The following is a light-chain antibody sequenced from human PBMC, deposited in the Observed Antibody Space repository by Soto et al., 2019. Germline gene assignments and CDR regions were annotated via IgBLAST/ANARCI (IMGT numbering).Light chain of an antibody. J-gene: IGLJ2*01. Sequence: QSALTQPRSVSGSPGHSVTISCFGTSSDIGSYNAVSWYQQHPGKAPKLIIFDVFERPSGVPDRFSGSKSGNSASLTISGLKAEDESDYYCSSFAPSYRVIFGGGTQLTVL. CDR3: SSFAPSYRVI. V-gene: IGLV2-11*01. CDR1: SSDIGSYNA. CDR2: DVF.